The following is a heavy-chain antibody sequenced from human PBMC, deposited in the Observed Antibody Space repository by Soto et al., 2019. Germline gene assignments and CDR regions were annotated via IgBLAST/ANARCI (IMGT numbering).Heavy chain of an antibody. J-gene: IGHJ5*02. CDR3: ARENVEWGRFDP. V-gene: IGHV3-33*01. Sequence: GGSLRLSCAASGFTFRSYGIHWVRQAPGKGLEWVAVIWYDGSKKYYADSVKGRFTISRDNSKNTVYLQMNSLRAEDTAVYYCARENVEWGRFDPWGQGTLVTVSS. D-gene: IGHD3-3*01. CDR1: GFTFRSYG. CDR2: IWYDGSKK.